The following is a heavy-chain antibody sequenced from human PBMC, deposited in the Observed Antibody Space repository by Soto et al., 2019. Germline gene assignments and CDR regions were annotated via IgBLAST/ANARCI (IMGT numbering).Heavy chain of an antibody. J-gene: IGHJ6*02. CDR1: GFTFSSYW. CDR3: ARRVREDYYGMDV. CDR2: INSDGSST. V-gene: IGHV3-74*01. Sequence: GGSLRLSCAASGFTFSSYWMHWVRQAPGKGLVWVSRINSDGSSTSYADSVKGRFTISRDNAKNTLYLQMNSLRAEDTAVYYCARRVREDYYGMDVWGQGTTVTVSS.